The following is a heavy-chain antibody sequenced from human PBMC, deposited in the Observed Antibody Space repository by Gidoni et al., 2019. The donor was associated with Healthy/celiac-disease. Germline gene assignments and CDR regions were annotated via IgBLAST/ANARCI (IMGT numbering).Heavy chain of an antibody. V-gene: IGHV4-59*01. D-gene: IGHD3-22*01. CDR1: GGSISSYY. Sequence: GPGLVKPSETLSLTCTVSGGSISSYYWSWIRQPPGKGLEWIGYIYYSGSTNYNPSLKSRVTISVDTSKNQFSLKLSSVTAADTAVYYCARAAGPQGYYYDSSGSGGYFQHWGQGTLVTVSS. CDR3: ARAAGPQGYYYDSSGSGGYFQH. CDR2: IYYSGST. J-gene: IGHJ1*01.